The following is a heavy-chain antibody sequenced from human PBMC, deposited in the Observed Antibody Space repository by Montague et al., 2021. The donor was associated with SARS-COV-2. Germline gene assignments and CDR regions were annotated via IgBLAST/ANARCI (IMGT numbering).Heavy chain of an antibody. CDR3: AMRGGALDAFDI. CDR1: GGSIRTSSYY. D-gene: IGHD4-17*01. J-gene: IGHJ3*02. Sequence: SETLSLTCTVSGGSIRTSSYYWGWIRQPPGKGLDWIGSIYYSGSTYYNPSLKSRVTISVDTSKNQFSLKLSSVTAAVTAVYYCAMRGGALDAFDIWGQGTMVIVSS. CDR2: IYYSGST. V-gene: IGHV4-39*01.